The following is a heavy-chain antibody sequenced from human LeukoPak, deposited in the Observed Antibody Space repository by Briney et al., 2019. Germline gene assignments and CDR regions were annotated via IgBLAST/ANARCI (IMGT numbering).Heavy chain of an antibody. CDR1: GLTFSSYA. D-gene: IGHD1-14*01. CDR2: ISGSGVTT. V-gene: IGHV3-23*01. CDR3: AKHANHFYYYYMDV. Sequence: GGSLRLSCAASGLTFSSYAMSWVRQAPGKGLEWVSAISGSGVTTYYADSVKGRFTISRDNSKNTLYLQMNSLRAEDTAVYYCAKHANHFYYYYMDVWGKGTTATVSS. J-gene: IGHJ6*03.